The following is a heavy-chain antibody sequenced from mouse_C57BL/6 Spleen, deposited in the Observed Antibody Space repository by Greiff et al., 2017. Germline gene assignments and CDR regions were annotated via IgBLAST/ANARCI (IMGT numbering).Heavy chain of an antibody. CDR1: GFTFSSYA. Sequence: EVMLVESGGGLVKPGGSLKLSCAASGFTFSSYAMSWVRQTPEKRLEWVATISDGGSYTYYPDNVKGRFTISRDNAKNNLYLQMSHLKSEDTAMYYCARDREQFAYWGQGTLVTVSA. CDR3: ARDREQFAY. J-gene: IGHJ3*01. V-gene: IGHV5-4*01. CDR2: ISDGGSYT. D-gene: IGHD3-3*01.